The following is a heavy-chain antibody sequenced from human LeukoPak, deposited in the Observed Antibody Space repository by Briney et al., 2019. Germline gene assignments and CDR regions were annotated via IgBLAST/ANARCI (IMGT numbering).Heavy chain of an antibody. V-gene: IGHV4-39*01. CDR1: GGSISSSSYY. D-gene: IGHD6-13*01. CDR2: IYYSGST. Sequence: PSETLSLTCTVSGGSISSSSYYWGWIRQPPGKGLEWIGSIYYSGSTYYNPSLKSRVTISVDTSKNQFSLKLSSVTAADTAVYYCARTGYSSSWYVPLFDYWGQGTLVTVSS. CDR3: ARTGYSSSWYVPLFDY. J-gene: IGHJ4*02.